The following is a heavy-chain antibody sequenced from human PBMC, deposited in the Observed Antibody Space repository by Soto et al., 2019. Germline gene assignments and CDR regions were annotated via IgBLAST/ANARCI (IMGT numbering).Heavy chain of an antibody. D-gene: IGHD3-22*01. CDR3: ARRHPKRITMIVVVITALPYGMDV. J-gene: IGHJ6*02. V-gene: IGHV4-34*01. CDR1: GGSFSGYY. CDR2: INHSGST. Sequence: SETLSLTCAVYGGSFSGYYWSWIRQPPGKGLEWIGEINHSGSTNYNPSLKSRVAISVDTSKNQFSLKLSSVTAADTAVYYCARRHPKRITMIVVVITALPYGMDVWGQGTTVTVSS.